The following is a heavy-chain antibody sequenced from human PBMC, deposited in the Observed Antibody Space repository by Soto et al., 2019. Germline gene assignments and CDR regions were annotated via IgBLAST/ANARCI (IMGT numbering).Heavy chain of an antibody. CDR2: ISTHNGNT. Sequence: QDQLVQSGAEVKKPGASVKVSCKASVFTSSGISWVRQAPGQRLEWMGWISTHNGNTIYAQKFQGRVIMTMDTSTTTVYMELRSMRPDDTAVYLCAREGILGLFDAYDLWGQGTMVTVSS. V-gene: IGHV1-18*04. CDR1: VFTSSG. D-gene: IGHD1-26*01. CDR3: AREGILGLFDAYDL. J-gene: IGHJ3*01.